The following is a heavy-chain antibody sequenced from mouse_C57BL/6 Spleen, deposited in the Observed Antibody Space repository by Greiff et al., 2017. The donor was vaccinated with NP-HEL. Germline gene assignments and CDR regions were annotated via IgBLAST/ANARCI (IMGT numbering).Heavy chain of an antibody. Sequence: QVQLQQSGAELVRPGASVKLSCKASGYTFTDYYINWVKQRPGQGLEWIARIYPGSGNTYYNEKFKGKATLTAEKSSSTAYMQLSSLTSEDSAVYFCARDYYGSSYEGYAMDYWGQGTSVTVSS. CDR3: ARDYYGSSYEGYAMDY. CDR2: IYPGSGNT. D-gene: IGHD1-1*01. V-gene: IGHV1-76*01. J-gene: IGHJ4*01. CDR1: GYTFTDYY.